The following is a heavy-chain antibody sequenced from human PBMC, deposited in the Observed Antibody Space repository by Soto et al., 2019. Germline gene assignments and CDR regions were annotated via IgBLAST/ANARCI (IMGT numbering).Heavy chain of an antibody. CDR3: ARCLSFHASWSSFVDYYNYYMDV. J-gene: IGHJ6*03. CDR2: IYSSGTT. D-gene: IGHD3-10*01. CDR1: GGSISRSSYY. Sequence: QLQLQESGPGLVNPSETLSLTCAVSGGSISRSSYYWGWIRQPPGKGLEWIGSIYSSGTTYYNPSLKSRVTISVDTSTNQFSLTLSSVTAADRAVYYCARCLSFHASWSSFVDYYNYYMDVWGKGTTFTVSS. V-gene: IGHV4-39*01.